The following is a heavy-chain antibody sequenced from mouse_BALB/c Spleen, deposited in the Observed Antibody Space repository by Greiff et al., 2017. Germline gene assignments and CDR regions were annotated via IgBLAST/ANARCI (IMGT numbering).Heavy chain of an antibody. Sequence: EVKVEESGGGLVKPGGSLKLSCAASGFTFSDYYMYWVRQTPEKRLEWVATISDGGSYTYYPDSVKGRFTISRDNAKNNLYLQMSSLKSEDTAMYYCARGEDYGSSYGFAYWGQGTLVTVSA. J-gene: IGHJ3*01. CDR2: ISDGGSYT. V-gene: IGHV5-4*02. CDR1: GFTFSDYY. CDR3: ARGEDYGSSYGFAY. D-gene: IGHD1-1*01.